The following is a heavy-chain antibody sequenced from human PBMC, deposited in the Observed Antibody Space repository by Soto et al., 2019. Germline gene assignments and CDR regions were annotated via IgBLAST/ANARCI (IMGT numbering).Heavy chain of an antibody. CDR2: IYYSGST. CDR3: ARLGGYYQSLDT. J-gene: IGHJ5*02. CDR1: GGSIDTYY. D-gene: IGHD3-22*01. V-gene: IGHV4-59*08. Sequence: QVQLQESGPGLVKASETLSLTCTVSGGSIDTYYWSWIRQPPGKGLQWIGYIYYSGSTTYSPPLKSRVFISLDRSKNQFSLKLTSVTASDTAVYFCARLGGYYQSLDTWGQGTLVTVSS.